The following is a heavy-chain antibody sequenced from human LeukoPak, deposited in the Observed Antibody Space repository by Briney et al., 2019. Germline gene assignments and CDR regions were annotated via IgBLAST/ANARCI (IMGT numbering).Heavy chain of an antibody. V-gene: IGHV4-39*07. CDR2: INHSGST. CDR3: AREIGPSRGYSYGRNNWFDP. D-gene: IGHD5-18*01. J-gene: IGHJ5*02. CDR1: GGSISSGSYY. Sequence: SETLSPTCTVSGGSISSGSYYWSWIRQPPGKGLEWIGEINHSGSTNYNPSLKSRVTISVDTSKNQFSLKLSSVTAADTAVYYCAREIGPSRGYSYGRNNWFDPWGQGTLVTVSS.